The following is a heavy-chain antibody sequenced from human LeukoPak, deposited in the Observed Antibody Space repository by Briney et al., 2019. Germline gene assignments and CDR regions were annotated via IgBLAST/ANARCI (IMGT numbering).Heavy chain of an antibody. CDR2: ISGSGGST. Sequence: GGSLRLSCAASGFTFSSYAMSWVRQAPGKGLEWVSAISGSGGSTYYADSVKGRFTISRDNSKNTLYLQMNSLRAEDTAVYYCAKGQLWELLNCGFDYWGQGTLVTVSS. J-gene: IGHJ4*02. CDR3: AKGQLWELLNCGFDY. CDR1: GFTFSSYA. V-gene: IGHV3-23*01. D-gene: IGHD1-26*01.